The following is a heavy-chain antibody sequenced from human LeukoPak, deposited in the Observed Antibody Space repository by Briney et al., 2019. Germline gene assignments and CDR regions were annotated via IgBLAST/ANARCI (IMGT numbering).Heavy chain of an antibody. J-gene: IGHJ4*02. CDR1: GGSISSYY. CDR3: ASSFHRYYYDSSGYYFYY. Sequence: SETLSLTCTVSGGSISSYYWSWIRQPPGKGLEWIGYIYYSGSTNYNPSLKSRVTISVDTSKNQFSLKPSSVTAADTAVYYCASSFHRYYYDSSGYYFYYWGQGTLVTVSS. V-gene: IGHV4-59*08. CDR2: IYYSGST. D-gene: IGHD3-22*01.